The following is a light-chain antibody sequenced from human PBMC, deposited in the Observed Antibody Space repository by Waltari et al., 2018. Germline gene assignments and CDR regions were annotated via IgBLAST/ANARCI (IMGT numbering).Light chain of an antibody. CDR3: QQYGSSPLYT. J-gene: IGKJ2*01. Sequence: EIVLTQSPGTLSLSPGESATRSCRASQSVSSSYLAWYQQKPGQAPRLLIYGASSRATGIPDRFSGSGSGTDFTLTISRLEPEDFAVYYCQQYGSSPLYTFGQGTKLEIK. V-gene: IGKV3-20*01. CDR1: QSVSSSY. CDR2: GAS.